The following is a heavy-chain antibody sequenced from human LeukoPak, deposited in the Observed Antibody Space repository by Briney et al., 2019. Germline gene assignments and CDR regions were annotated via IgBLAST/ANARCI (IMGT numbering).Heavy chain of an antibody. CDR3: ARDYYDSSGYYWGGFDY. CDR1: GVSISSSNSY. D-gene: IGHD3-22*01. J-gene: IGHJ4*02. Sequence: SETLSLTCTVSGVSISSSNSYWGWIRQPPGKGLEWIGSIYYSGSTYYNPSLKSRVTISVDTSKNQFSLKLSSVTAADTAVYYCARDYYDSSGYYWGGFDYWGQGTLVTVSS. CDR2: IYYSGST. V-gene: IGHV4-39*07.